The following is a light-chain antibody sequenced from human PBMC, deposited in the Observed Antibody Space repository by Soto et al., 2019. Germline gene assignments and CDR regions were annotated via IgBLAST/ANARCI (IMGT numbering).Light chain of an antibody. Sequence: SVLTQPASVSGSPGQSTTISCTGTSSEVGGYNYVSWYQHHPGKAPKLIIFDVSNRPSGVSNPFSGSKSGNTASLTISALQPEDEADYYCSSYTTSNTRQIVFGTGTKVTVL. CDR3: SSYTTSNTRQIV. CDR1: SSEVGGYNY. J-gene: IGLJ1*01. V-gene: IGLV2-14*03. CDR2: DVS.